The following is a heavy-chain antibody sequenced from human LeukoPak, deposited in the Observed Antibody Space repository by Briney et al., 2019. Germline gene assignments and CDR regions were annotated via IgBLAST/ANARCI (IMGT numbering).Heavy chain of an antibody. V-gene: IGHV1-69*06. D-gene: IGHD6-19*01. CDR2: IIPIFGTA. CDR3: ARDRYSGWYGWGDYYYYMDV. J-gene: IGHJ6*03. CDR1: GGTFSSYA. Sequence: ASVKVSCKASGGTFSSYAISWVRQAPGQGLEWMGGIIPIFGTANYAQKFQGRVTITADKPTSTAYMELSSLRSEDTAVYYCARDRYSGWYGWGDYYYYMDVWGKGTTVTVSS.